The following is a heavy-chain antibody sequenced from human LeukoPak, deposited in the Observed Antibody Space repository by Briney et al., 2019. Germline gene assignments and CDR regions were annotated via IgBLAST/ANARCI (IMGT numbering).Heavy chain of an antibody. J-gene: IGHJ5*02. Sequence: GASVKVSCKASGYTFTSYGISWVRQAPGQGLEWMGWISAYNGNTSYAQKFQSRVTMTRDMSTSTDYMELSSLRSEDTAVYYCARDNSMEDTAWWFDPWGQGTLVTVSS. CDR2: ISAYNGNT. CDR1: GYTFTSYG. V-gene: IGHV1-18*01. CDR3: ARDNSMEDTAWWFDP. D-gene: IGHD1-1*01.